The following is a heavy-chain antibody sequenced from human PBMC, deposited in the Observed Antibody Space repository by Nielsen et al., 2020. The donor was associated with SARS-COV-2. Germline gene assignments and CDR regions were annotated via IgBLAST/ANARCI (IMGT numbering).Heavy chain of an antibody. D-gene: IGHD3-22*01. CDR1: GGTLTQFS. J-gene: IGHJ4*02. V-gene: IGHV1-24*01. CDR2: LDPQDGET. CDR3: AREWDDYESSAYDY. Sequence: ASVKVSCKVPGGTLTQFSMHWVRQAPGKGLEWMGELDPQDGETTYAQNFQGRVTMTREASTSTVYMELSSLRSDDTAVYYCAREWDDYESSAYDYWGQGTLVTVSS.